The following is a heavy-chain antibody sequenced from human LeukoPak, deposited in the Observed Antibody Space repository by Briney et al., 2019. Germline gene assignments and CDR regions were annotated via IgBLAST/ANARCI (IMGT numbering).Heavy chain of an antibody. CDR3: ARERWLQPDY. Sequence: GGSLRLSCAASGFTFSSYDMSWVRQAPGKGLEWVAVIWYDGSNKYYADSVKGRFTISRDNSKNTLYLQMNSLRAEDTAVYYCARERWLQPDYWGQGILVTVSS. CDR1: GFTFSSYD. V-gene: IGHV3-33*08. J-gene: IGHJ4*02. CDR2: IWYDGSNK. D-gene: IGHD5-24*01.